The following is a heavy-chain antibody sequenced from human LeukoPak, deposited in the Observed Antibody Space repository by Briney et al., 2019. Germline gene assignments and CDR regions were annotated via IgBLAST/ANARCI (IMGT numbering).Heavy chain of an antibody. D-gene: IGHD3-3*01. CDR2: IYTSGST. Sequence: PSETLSLTCTVSGGSISSGSYYWSWIRQPAGKGLEWIARIYTSGSTNYNPSLKSRVTISVDTSKNQFSLKLSSVTAADTAVYYCARNPRNYDFWSGYQYPYYYMDVWGKGTTVTVSS. J-gene: IGHJ6*03. V-gene: IGHV4-61*02. CDR1: GGSISSGSYY. CDR3: ARNPRNYDFWSGYQYPYYYMDV.